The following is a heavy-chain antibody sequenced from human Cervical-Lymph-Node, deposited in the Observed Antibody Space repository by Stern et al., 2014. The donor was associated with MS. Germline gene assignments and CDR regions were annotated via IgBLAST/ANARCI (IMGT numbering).Heavy chain of an antibody. CDR2: IIPIFGTA. Sequence: QVQLVESGAEVKKPGSSVKVSCKASGGTFSSYAISWVRQAPGQGLEWMGGIIPIFGTANYAQKFQGRVTITADESTSTAYMELSSLRSEDTAVYYCARIYYDSSGYAQGAYYFDYWGQGTLVTVSS. D-gene: IGHD3-22*01. V-gene: IGHV1-69*01. J-gene: IGHJ4*02. CDR3: ARIYYDSSGYAQGAYYFDY. CDR1: GGTFSSYA.